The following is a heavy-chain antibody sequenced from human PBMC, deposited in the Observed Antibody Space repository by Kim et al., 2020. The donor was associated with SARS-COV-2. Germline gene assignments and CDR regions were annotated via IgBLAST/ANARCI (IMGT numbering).Heavy chain of an antibody. Sequence: SLRLSCAASGFTFDDYAMHWVRQAPGKGLEWVSGISWNSGSIGYADSVKGRFTISRDNAKNSLYLQMNSLRAEDTALYYCAKARGYSYGYVFWYFDLWGRGTLVTVSS. CDR1: GFTFDDYA. CDR3: AKARGYSYGYVFWYFDL. V-gene: IGHV3-9*01. J-gene: IGHJ2*01. CDR2: ISWNSGSI. D-gene: IGHD5-18*01.